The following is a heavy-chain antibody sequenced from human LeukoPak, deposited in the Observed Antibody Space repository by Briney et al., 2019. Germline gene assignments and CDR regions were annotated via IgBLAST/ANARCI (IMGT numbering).Heavy chain of an antibody. CDR2: ISCTGGRT. J-gene: IGHJ4*02. CDR1: GFTFSSYA. CDR3: AKLGGSIAAAGTTIDY. D-gene: IGHD6-13*01. V-gene: IGHV3-23*01. Sequence: PGGSLRLSCAASGFTFSSYAMSWVRQAPGKGLEWVPAISCTGGRTYYADSVKGRFTISRDNSKNTLYLQMNSLRAEDTAVYYCAKLGGSIAAAGTTIDYWGQGTLVTVSS.